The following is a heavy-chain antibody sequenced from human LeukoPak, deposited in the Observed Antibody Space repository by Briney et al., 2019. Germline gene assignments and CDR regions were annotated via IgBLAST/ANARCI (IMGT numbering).Heavy chain of an antibody. D-gene: IGHD3-10*01. CDR3: ARSNYYGSGSYFYYYYYMDV. CDR2: INPNSGGT. CDR1: GYSFADYY. J-gene: IGHJ6*03. V-gene: IGHV1-2*02. Sequence: ASVKVSCKASGYSFADYYMHWVRQAPGQGLEWMGWINPNSGGTNYAQKFQGRVTMTRDTSISTAYMELSRLRSDDTAVYYCARSNYYGSGSYFYYYYYMDVWGKGTTVTISS.